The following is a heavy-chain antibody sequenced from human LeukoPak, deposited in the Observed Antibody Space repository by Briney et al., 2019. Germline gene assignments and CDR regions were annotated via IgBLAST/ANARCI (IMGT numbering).Heavy chain of an antibody. V-gene: IGHV1-69*13. Sequence: ASVKVSCKASGYTFTSYDINWVRQAPGQGLEWMGGIIPIFGTANYAQKFQGRVTITADESTSTAYMELSSLRSEDTAVYYCARDLNPIFYDYSNYNWFDPWGQGTLVTVSS. CDR1: GYTFTSYD. D-gene: IGHD4-11*01. CDR2: IIPIFGTA. CDR3: ARDLNPIFYDYSNYNWFDP. J-gene: IGHJ5*02.